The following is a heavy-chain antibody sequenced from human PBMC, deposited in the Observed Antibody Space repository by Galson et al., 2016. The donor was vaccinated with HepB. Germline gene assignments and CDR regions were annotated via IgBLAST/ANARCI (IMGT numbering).Heavy chain of an antibody. Sequence: SLRLSCAASGFTFSGYSMSWVRQAPGKGLEWVSSISSTGSFIYFADSVKGRFTISRDDAQNSLFLQMNSLRGEDTAVYYCAIAPRAFWSGSAIEFWGQGSLVTVSS. D-gene: IGHD3-3*01. V-gene: IGHV3-21*01. CDR3: AIAPRAFWSGSAIEF. CDR1: GFTFSGYS. J-gene: IGHJ4*02. CDR2: ISSTGSFI.